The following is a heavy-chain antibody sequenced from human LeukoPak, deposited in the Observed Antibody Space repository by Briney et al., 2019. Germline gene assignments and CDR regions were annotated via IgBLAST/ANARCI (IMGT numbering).Heavy chain of an antibody. CDR2: IYTSGST. V-gene: IGHV4-4*07. D-gene: IGHD5-12*01. CDR3: AREVVDIVATIPYYYGMDV. J-gene: IGHJ6*02. CDR1: GGSISSYY. Sequence: SETLSLTCTVSGGSISSYYWSWIRQPAGKGLEWIGRIYTSGSTNYNPSLKSRVTMSVDTSKNQFSLKLSSVTAEDTAVYYCAREVVDIVATIPYYYGMDVWGQGTTVTVSS.